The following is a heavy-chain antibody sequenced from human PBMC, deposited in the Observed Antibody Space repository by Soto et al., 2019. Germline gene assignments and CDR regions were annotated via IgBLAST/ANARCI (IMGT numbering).Heavy chain of an antibody. D-gene: IGHD2-15*01. J-gene: IGHJ4*02. CDR2: ISGTGGST. CDR3: AYCSGGSCYYSPTDY. CDR1: GFTFSTYG. Sequence: EVQLLESGGGLVQPGGSLRLSCAASGFTFSTYGMSWVRQAPGKGLEWVSPISGTGGSTYYVDSVKGRFTISRDNPKNTVYLQMNSLRAEDTAVYYCAYCSGGSCYYSPTDYWGQGTLVTVSS. V-gene: IGHV3-23*01.